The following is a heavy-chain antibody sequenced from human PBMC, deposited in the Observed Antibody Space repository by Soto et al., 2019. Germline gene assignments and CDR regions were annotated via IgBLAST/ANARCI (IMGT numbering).Heavy chain of an antibody. J-gene: IGHJ4*02. V-gene: IGHV3-11*06. Sequence: GSLRLSCAASGFTFSDYYMSWIRQAPGKGLEWVSYISSSSSYTNYADSVKGRFTISRDNAKNSLYLQMNSLRAEDTAVYYCARGYYDSSGYSDYWGQGTLVTVSS. CDR1: GFTFSDYY. CDR3: ARGYYDSSGYSDY. D-gene: IGHD3-22*01. CDR2: ISSSSSYT.